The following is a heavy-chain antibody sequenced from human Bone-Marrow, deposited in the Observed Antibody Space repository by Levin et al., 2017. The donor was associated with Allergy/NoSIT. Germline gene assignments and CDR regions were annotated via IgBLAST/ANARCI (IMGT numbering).Heavy chain of an antibody. CDR1: GSTFTSFG. J-gene: IGHJ4*02. D-gene: IGHD5-24*01. Sequence: GGSLRLSCKASGSTFTSFGISWVRQAPGQGLEWLGWSSAYNGNTNSAQQFQGRVTMTTDTSTSTAFMELKSLRSDDTAVYYCARDLGDGYNKWFDYWGQGTLVTVSS. CDR2: SSAYNGNT. V-gene: IGHV1-18*01. CDR3: ARDLGDGYNKWFDY.